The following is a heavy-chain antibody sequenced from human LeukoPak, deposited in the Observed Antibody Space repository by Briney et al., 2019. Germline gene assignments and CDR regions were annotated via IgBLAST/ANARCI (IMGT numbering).Heavy chain of an antibody. Sequence: GGSLRLSCAASGFTFSSYAMSWVRQAPGKGLEWVSAISGSGGSTYYADSVKGRFTISRDNAKNSLYLQMNSLRAEDTAVYYCARGGSGYYFAFDYWGQGTLVTVSS. CDR3: ARGGSGYYFAFDY. D-gene: IGHD3-3*01. J-gene: IGHJ4*02. V-gene: IGHV3-23*01. CDR1: GFTFSSYA. CDR2: ISGSGGST.